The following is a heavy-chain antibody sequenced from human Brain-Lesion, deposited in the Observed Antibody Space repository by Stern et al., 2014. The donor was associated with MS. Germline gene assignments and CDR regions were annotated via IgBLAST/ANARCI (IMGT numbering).Heavy chain of an antibody. J-gene: IGHJ6*02. CDR2: IFNSGST. CDR3: ARGRVVPGFQYYATDV. CDR1: GGSISSGGYY. D-gene: IGHD2-2*01. Sequence: VQLVESGPGLVKPSQTLSLSCTVSGGSISSGGYYWSWIRQPAGKGLEWIGRIFNSGSTSYHPSLTSRVTISIDNSQHQFSLRLNSMTAADTAVYYCARGRVVPGFQYYATDVWGQGTTVIVSS. V-gene: IGHV4-61*02.